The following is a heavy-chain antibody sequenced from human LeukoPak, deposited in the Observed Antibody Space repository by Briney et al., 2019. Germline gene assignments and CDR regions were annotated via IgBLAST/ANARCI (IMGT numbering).Heavy chain of an antibody. V-gene: IGHV4-61*02. CDR2: IYTSGST. CDR1: GGSINSNSYY. CDR3: ARDYYDSSGYYYHAFDI. J-gene: IGHJ3*02. Sequence: SETLSLTCTVSGGSINSNSYYWSWIRQPAGKGLEWIGRIYTSGSTNYNPSLKSRVTISVDTSKNQFSLKLSSVTAADTAVYYCARDYYDSSGYYYHAFDIWGQGTMVTVSS. D-gene: IGHD3-22*01.